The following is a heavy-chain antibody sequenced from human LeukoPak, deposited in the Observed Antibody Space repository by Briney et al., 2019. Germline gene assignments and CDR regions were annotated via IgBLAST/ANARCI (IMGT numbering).Heavy chain of an antibody. CDR1: GGSITTYY. Sequence: SETLSLTCTVSGGSITTYYWSWIRQPPGKGLEWIGHIYDSGNTNYNPSVKGRVTISADTSENEFSLQLTSVTAADTAVYYCARGGGWLPDWWGQGTLVTVSS. V-gene: IGHV4-59*01. J-gene: IGHJ4*02. CDR2: IYDSGNT. CDR3: ARGGGWLPDW. D-gene: IGHD6-19*01.